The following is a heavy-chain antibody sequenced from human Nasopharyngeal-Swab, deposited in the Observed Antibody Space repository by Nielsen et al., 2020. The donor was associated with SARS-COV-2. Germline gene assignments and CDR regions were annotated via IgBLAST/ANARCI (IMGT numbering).Heavy chain of an antibody. Sequence: ESLKISCTVSGGSISSYYWSWIRQPPGKGLEWIGYIYYTGLTNYNPSLKSRVSISLDTSKNQFSLKMRSVTAADTAVYYCVREGRYGSGWYYFDYWGQGTLVTVSS. CDR2: IYYTGLT. CDR1: GGSISSYY. D-gene: IGHD6-19*01. V-gene: IGHV4-59*01. J-gene: IGHJ4*02. CDR3: VREGRYGSGWYYFDY.